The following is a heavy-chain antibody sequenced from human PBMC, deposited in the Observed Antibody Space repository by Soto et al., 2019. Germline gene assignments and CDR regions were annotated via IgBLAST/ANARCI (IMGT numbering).Heavy chain of an antibody. Sequence: ASVKVSCKASGYTFTSYGISWVRQAPGQRLEWIGWISVCNGNTNYAQKFQERVTITTDMSTSTAYMELSSLRSEDTAVYYCAAGYYYDSSGSDYWGQGTLVTVSS. D-gene: IGHD3-22*01. CDR3: AAGYYYDSSGSDY. CDR2: ISVCNGNT. CDR1: GYTFTSYG. J-gene: IGHJ4*02. V-gene: IGHV1-18*01.